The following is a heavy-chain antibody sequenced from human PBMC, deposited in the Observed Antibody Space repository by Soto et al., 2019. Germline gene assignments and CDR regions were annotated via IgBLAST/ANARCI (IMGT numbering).Heavy chain of an antibody. CDR1: GGSISSSSYY. J-gene: IGHJ4*02. CDR3: ASSFLDIVLMVYANFDY. Sequence: SETLSLTCTVSGGSISSSSYYWGWIRQPPGKGLEWIGSIYYSGSTYYNPSLKSRVTISVDTSKNQFSLKLSSMTAADTAVYYCASSFLDIVLMVYANFDYWGQGTLVTVSS. CDR2: IYYSGST. V-gene: IGHV4-39*01. D-gene: IGHD2-8*01.